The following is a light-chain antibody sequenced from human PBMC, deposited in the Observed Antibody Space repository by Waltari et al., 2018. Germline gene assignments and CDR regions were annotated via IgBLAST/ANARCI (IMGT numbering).Light chain of an antibody. Sequence: SYELTQPPSLSVSPGQTATISCSGHEVGDKDACWYQKRPGQSPVLVIYQSVMRPAPIPERFSGSNSGNTATLTITGTQTMDEADYYCQAWDRRSSNVFGTGTKVTVL. CDR1: EVGDKD. V-gene: IGLV3-1*01. J-gene: IGLJ1*01. CDR3: QAWDRRSSNV. CDR2: QSV.